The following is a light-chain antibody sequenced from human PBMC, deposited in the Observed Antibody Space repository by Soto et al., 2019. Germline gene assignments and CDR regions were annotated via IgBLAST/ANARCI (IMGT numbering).Light chain of an antibody. CDR3: QQRSSWIT. CDR1: QSVNSNY. CDR2: GAS. V-gene: IGKV3D-20*02. Sequence: EIVLTQSPGTLSLSPGERATLSCRASQSVNSNYLAWYQHQPGQAPRLLIFGASYRATGIPDRFSGSGSGTDFTLSISSLEPEDFAVYYCQQRSSWITFGQGTRLEIK. J-gene: IGKJ5*01.